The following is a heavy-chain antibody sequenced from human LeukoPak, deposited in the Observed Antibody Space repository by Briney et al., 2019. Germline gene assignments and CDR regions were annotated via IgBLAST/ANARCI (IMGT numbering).Heavy chain of an antibody. CDR3: ARGPLADSSGYYYFDY. CDR1: GGSISSYY. V-gene: IGHV4-59*01. D-gene: IGHD3-22*01. J-gene: IGHJ4*02. Sequence: SETLSLTCTVSGGSISSYYWSWIRQPPGKGLEWIGYIYYSGSTNYNPSPKSRVTISVDTSKNQFSLKLSSVTAADTAVYYCARGPLADSSGYYYFDYWGQGTLVTVSS. CDR2: IYYSGST.